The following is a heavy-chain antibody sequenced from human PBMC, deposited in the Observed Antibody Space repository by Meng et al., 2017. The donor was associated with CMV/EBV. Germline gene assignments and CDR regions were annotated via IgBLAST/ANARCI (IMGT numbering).Heavy chain of an antibody. J-gene: IGHJ6*02. V-gene: IGHV1-69*05. Sequence: SVKVSCKASGGTFSSYAISWVRQAPGQGLEWMGGIIPILGTANYAQKFQGRVTITTDESTSTAYMELSSLRSEDTAVYYCASPITIGYYYYGMDVWGQGTTVTVSS. CDR2: IIPILGTA. CDR3: ASPITIGYYYYGMDV. CDR1: GGTFSSYA. D-gene: IGHD3-3*01.